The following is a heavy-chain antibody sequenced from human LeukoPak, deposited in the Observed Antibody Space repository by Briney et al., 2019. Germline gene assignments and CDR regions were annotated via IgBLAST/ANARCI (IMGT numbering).Heavy chain of an antibody. J-gene: IGHJ3*02. V-gene: IGHV3-74*01. D-gene: IGHD3-9*01. CDR2: INSDGSST. Sequence: PGGSLILSCAASGFAFSNNWMHWVRQAPGKGLLWVSRINSDGSSTSYADSVKARFTISRDNAKNTLYLQMNSLRAEDTALYYCASSDWYAAFDIWGQGTMVTVSS. CDR1: GFAFSNNW. CDR3: ASSDWYAAFDI.